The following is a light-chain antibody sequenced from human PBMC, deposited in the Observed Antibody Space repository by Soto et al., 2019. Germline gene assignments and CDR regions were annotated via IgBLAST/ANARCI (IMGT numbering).Light chain of an antibody. J-gene: IGKJ4*01. V-gene: IGKV1-39*01. CDR3: QQSYSTY. Sequence: DIRMTQSPSSLSASVGDRVTITCRASQSISNYLNWYQREPGKAPKLLIYAASSLQSGVPSRFSGSGSGTDFTLTISSLQPEDFATYYCQQSYSTYFGGGTKVQIK. CDR2: AAS. CDR1: QSISNY.